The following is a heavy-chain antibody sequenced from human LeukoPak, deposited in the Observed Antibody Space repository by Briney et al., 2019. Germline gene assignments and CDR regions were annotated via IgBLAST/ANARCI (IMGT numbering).Heavy chain of an antibody. CDR2: IFRRGGT. Sequence: SETLSLTCTVSNDSISSGDYYWNWIRQPPGKGLEWIGFIFRRGGTSYNPSLKSRILFSVDTSQNQFSLKLNSVTAADTAVYYCARETYYYGSGRPDCWGQGTLVTVSS. V-gene: IGHV4-30-4*01. D-gene: IGHD3-10*01. CDR1: NDSISSGDYY. J-gene: IGHJ4*02. CDR3: ARETYYYGSGRPDC.